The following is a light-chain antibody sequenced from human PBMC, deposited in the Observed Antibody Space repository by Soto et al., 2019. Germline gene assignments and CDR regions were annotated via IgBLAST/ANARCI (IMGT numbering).Light chain of an antibody. V-gene: IGKV1-17*01. CDR2: AAS. CDR3: LEHSLYPLLT. Sequence: DIRMTQSPSSLSASVGDRVTITCRASQDIRNDLGWYQQKPGRAPRRLIYAASNLQSGVPSRFSGSGSGTEFTLTINSLQPEDFATYYCLEHSLYPLLTFGGGTKLDIK. J-gene: IGKJ4*01. CDR1: QDIRND.